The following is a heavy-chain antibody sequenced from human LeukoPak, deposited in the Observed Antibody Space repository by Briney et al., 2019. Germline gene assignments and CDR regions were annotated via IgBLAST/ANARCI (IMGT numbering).Heavy chain of an antibody. CDR2: MYYGGST. CDR1: GGSISTTRHY. J-gene: IGHJ6*02. Sequence: SETLSLTCAVSGGSISTTRHYWGWIRQPPGKGLEWIGNMYYGGSTYYNPSLKSRVTISVDTSKNQFSLKLSSVTAADTAVYYCARDRCDYGSGSYYCGENGMDVWGQGTTVTVSS. V-gene: IGHV4-39*07. D-gene: IGHD3-10*01. CDR3: ARDRCDYGSGSYYCGENGMDV.